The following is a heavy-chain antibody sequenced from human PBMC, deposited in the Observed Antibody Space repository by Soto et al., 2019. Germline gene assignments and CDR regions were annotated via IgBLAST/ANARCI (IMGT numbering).Heavy chain of an antibody. CDR3: AVNYYYYMDV. CDR1: GYTFTSYY. Sequence: ASVKVSCKASGYTFTSYYMHWVRQAPGQGLEWMGRINANNGNTNYAQKLQGRVTMTTDTSTSTAYMELRSLRSDDTAVYYCAVNYYYYMDVWGKGTTVTVSS. V-gene: IGHV1-18*04. J-gene: IGHJ6*03. CDR2: INANNGNT.